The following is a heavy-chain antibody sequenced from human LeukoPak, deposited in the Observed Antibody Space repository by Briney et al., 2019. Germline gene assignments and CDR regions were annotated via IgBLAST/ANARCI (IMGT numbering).Heavy chain of an antibody. CDR2: IYYSGST. CDR1: GGSISSSSYY. D-gene: IGHD1-14*01. CDR3: ARVLPGDYYFDY. Sequence: SETLSLTCTVSGGSISSSSYYWGWIRQPPGKGLEWIGSIYYSGSTYYNPSLKSRVTISVDTSKNQFSQKLSSVTAADTAVYYCARVLPGDYYFDYWGQGTLVTVSS. V-gene: IGHV4-39*07. J-gene: IGHJ4*02.